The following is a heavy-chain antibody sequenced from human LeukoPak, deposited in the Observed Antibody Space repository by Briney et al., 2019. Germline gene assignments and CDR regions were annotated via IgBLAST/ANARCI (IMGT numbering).Heavy chain of an antibody. CDR1: GFTFSDYY. CDR2: ISSSGSTI. J-gene: IGHJ4*02. D-gene: IGHD6-13*01. CDR3: ARSLEAGYSSSWYWGY. V-gene: IGHV3-11*04. Sequence: GGSLRLSCAASGFTFSDYYMSWIRQAPGKGLEWVSYISSSGSTIYYADSVEGRFTISRDNAKNSLYLQMNSLRAEDTAVYYCARSLEAGYSSSWYWGYWGQGTLVTVSS.